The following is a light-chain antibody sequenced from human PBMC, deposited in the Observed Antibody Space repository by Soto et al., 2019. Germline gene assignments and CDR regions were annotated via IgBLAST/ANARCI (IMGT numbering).Light chain of an antibody. Sequence: EIVMTPSPATLSVSPGERATLSCRARQSGSSNLAWYQQKPGQAPRLLVYGASTRATGIPARFSVSGSGPEFTLTIRSLKSEDFAVYYCQQYNNWPVTLGQGTKVEIK. CDR3: QQYNNWPVT. V-gene: IGKV3-15*01. CDR2: GAS. J-gene: IGKJ1*01. CDR1: QSGSSN.